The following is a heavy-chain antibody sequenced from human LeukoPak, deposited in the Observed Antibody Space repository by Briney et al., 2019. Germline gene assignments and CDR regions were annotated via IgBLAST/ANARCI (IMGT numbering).Heavy chain of an antibody. Sequence: SETLSLTCTVSGGSISSSSYYWGWIRRPPGKGLEWIGSIYYSGSTYYNPSLKSRVAISVDTSKNQFSLKPSSVTAADTAVYYCARQGYGSGKYYYYYGMDVWGQGTTVTVSS. CDR1: GGSISSSSYY. D-gene: IGHD3-10*01. J-gene: IGHJ6*02. V-gene: IGHV4-39*01. CDR2: IYYSGST. CDR3: ARQGYGSGKYYYYYGMDV.